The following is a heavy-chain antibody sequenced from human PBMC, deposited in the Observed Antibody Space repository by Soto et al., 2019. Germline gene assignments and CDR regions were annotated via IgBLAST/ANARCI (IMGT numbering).Heavy chain of an antibody. CDR3: ARGSYPYLDWFDP. CDR2: IIPIFGTA. CDR1: GGTFSSYA. V-gene: IGHV1-69*13. J-gene: IGHJ5*02. D-gene: IGHD2-2*02. Sequence: ASVKGSCKASGGTFSSYAISWVRQAPGQGLEWMGGIIPIFGTANYAQKFQGRVTITADESTSTAYMELSSLRSEDTAVYYCARGSYPYLDWFDPWGQGTLVTVSS.